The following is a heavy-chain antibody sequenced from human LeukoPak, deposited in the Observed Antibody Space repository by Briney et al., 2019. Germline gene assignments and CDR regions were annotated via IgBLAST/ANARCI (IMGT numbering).Heavy chain of an antibody. D-gene: IGHD3-9*01. CDR3: ARGGLEYDILTGYSTGYFDY. CDR2: MNPNRGNT. J-gene: IGHJ4*02. V-gene: IGHV1-8*01. CDR1: GYTFTSYD. Sequence: ASVKVSCKAFGYTFTSYDINWVRQATGPGLEWMGWMNPNRGNTGYAQKFQGRVTMTRNTSISTAYMELSSLRSEDTAVYYCARGGLEYDILTGYSTGYFDYWGQGTLVTVSS.